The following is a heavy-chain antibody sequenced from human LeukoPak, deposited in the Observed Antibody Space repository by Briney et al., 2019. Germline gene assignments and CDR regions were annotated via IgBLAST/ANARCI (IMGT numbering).Heavy chain of an antibody. D-gene: IGHD3-3*01. V-gene: IGHV3-7*01. CDR3: ARDLGDDFWSGYPSFDY. CDR2: IKQDGSEK. Sequence: GGSLRLSCAASGFTFSSYSMSWVRQAPGKGLEWVANIKQDGSEKYYVDSVKGRFTISRDNAKNSLYLQMNSLRAEDTAVYYCARDLGDDFWSGYPSFDYWGQGTLVTVSS. J-gene: IGHJ4*02. CDR1: GFTFSSYS.